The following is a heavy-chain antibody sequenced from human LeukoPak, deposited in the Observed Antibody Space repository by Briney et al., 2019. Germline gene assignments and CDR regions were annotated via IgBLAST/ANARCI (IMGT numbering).Heavy chain of an antibody. V-gene: IGHV1-69*04. CDR2: IIPILGIA. J-gene: IGHJ3*02. D-gene: IGHD4-17*01. Sequence: SVKVSCKASGGTFSSYAISWVRPAPGQGLEWMGRIIPILGIANYAQKFQGRVTITADKSTSTAYMELSSLRSEDTAVYYCARDQGTTVTYDIWGQGTMVTVSS. CDR1: GGTFSSYA. CDR3: ARDQGTTVTYDI.